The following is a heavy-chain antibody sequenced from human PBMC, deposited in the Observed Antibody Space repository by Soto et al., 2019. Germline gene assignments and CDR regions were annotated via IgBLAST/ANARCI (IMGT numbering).Heavy chain of an antibody. J-gene: IGHJ4*02. V-gene: IGHV3-21*01. CDR2: ISSGSSDT. Sequence: PGGSLRLSCATSGFTFSHYAMSWVRQAPGKGLEWVASISSGSSDTWYADSVKGRFIISRDNAQNSLFLQMNTLRPEDTAMYYCARVAYWGPGTQVTVSS. CDR1: GFTFSHYA. CDR3: ARVAY.